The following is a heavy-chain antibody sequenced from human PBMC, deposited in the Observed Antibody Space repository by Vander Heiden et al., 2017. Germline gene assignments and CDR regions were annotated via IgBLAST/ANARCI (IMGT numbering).Heavy chain of an antibody. D-gene: IGHD5-12*01. V-gene: IGHV3-33*01. Sequence: QVQLVASGGGVVQPGRSLRLSCAASGFTFSSYGMHWVRQAQGKGLDWVAVIWYDGSKKYYADSVKGRFTISRDNSKNTLYLQMNSLRAEDTAVYYCARDRADGWLHKPEYYFDYWGQGTLVTVSS. J-gene: IGHJ4*02. CDR2: IWYDGSKK. CDR3: ARDRADGWLHKPEYYFDY. CDR1: GFTFSSYG.